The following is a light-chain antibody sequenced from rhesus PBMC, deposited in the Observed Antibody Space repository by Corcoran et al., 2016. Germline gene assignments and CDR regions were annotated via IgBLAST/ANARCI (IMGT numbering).Light chain of an antibody. CDR3: PHYPSAPPWT. V-gene: IGKV1-21*01. Sequence: DIQMTQSPSTLSASVGDRVTTTCRASQGIRNWLDWYQKKPGKAPNHLIYKASSLQSGDPSRFSGSGSWTYFTLTIGRLQPEAFASYYFPHYPSAPPWTFVQVTKVEIK. J-gene: IGKJ1*01. CDR2: KAS. CDR1: QGIRNW.